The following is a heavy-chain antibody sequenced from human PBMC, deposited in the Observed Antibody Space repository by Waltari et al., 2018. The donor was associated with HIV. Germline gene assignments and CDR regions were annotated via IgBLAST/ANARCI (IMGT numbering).Heavy chain of an antibody. D-gene: IGHD6-13*01. J-gene: IGHJ4*02. V-gene: IGHV3-48*01. CDR3: ASSAAGTKDY. Sequence: EVQLVESGGGLVQPGGSLRLSCAASGFTFSSYSMNWVRQAPGKGLEWVSYISSSSSTIYYADSVKGRFTISRDNAKNSLYLQMNSLRAEDTAVYYCASSAAGTKDYWGQGTLVTVSS. CDR1: GFTFSSYS. CDR2: ISSSSSTI.